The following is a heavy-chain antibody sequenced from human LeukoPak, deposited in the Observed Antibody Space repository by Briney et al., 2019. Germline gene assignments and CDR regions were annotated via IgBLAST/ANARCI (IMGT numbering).Heavy chain of an antibody. CDR3: ASGGSYYVH. CDR2: IKEDESEK. V-gene: IGHV3-7*01. J-gene: IGHJ4*02. CDR1: GFTFSNFW. D-gene: IGHD3-16*01. Sequence: GGSLRLSCEVSGFTFSNFWMSWVRQAPGKGLEWVANIKEDESEKNYVESVKGRFTISRDNAKSSLYLELNSLRVDGTAFYYCASGGSYYVHWGQGALVTVSS.